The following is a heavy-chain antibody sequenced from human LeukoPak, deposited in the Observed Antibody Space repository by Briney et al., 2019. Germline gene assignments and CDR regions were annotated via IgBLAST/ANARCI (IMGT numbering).Heavy chain of an antibody. J-gene: IGHJ4*02. D-gene: IGHD3-22*01. CDR2: IYSGGST. V-gene: IGHV3-53*01. CDR3: ARYYDSSGYGLFDY. CDR1: GFTFNTYT. Sequence: GGSLRLSCAASGFTFNTYTMNWVRQAPGKGLEWVSVIYSGGSTYYADSVKGRFTISRDNSKNTLYLQMNSLRAEDTAVYYCARYYDSSGYGLFDYWGQGTLVTVSS.